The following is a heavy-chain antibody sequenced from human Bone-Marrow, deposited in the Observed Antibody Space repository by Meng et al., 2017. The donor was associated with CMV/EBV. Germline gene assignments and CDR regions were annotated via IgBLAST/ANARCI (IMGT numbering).Heavy chain of an antibody. CDR2: IYHSGST. D-gene: IGHD3-3*01. CDR1: GGSISSSNW. J-gene: IGHJ6*02. CDR3: ARDFHGVVATMDV. V-gene: IGHV4-4*02. Sequence: SLRLSCAVSGGSISSSNWWRWVRQPPGKGLEWIGEIYHSGSTNYNPSLKSRVTISVDKSKNQFSLKLSSVTAADTAVYYCARDFHGVVATMDVWGQGTTVTVSS.